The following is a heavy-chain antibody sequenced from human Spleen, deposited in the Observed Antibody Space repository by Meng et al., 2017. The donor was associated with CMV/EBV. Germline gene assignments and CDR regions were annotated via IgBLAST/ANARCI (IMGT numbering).Heavy chain of an antibody. CDR2: ISSSSTYI. Sequence: ETLSLTCTVSGGSISSSSYYWGWIRQPPGKGLEWVSSISSSSTYIYYADSVRGRFTISRDNAKNSLYLQMNSLTAEDTAVYYCARDPIPAAGIDYWGQGTLVTVSS. D-gene: IGHD6-13*01. V-gene: IGHV3-21*01. CDR1: GGSISSSS. J-gene: IGHJ4*02. CDR3: ARDPIPAAGIDY.